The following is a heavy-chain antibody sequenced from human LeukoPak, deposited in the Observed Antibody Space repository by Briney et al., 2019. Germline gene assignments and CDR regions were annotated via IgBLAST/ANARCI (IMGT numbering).Heavy chain of an antibody. Sequence: ASVKVSCKASGYTFTGYYMHWVRQAPGQGLEWMGWINPNSGGTNYAQKFQGRVTMTRDTSISTAYMELSRLRSDDTAVYYCARAPLWFGEFGFDPWRPGTLVTVSS. V-gene: IGHV1-2*02. CDR3: ARAPLWFGEFGFDP. CDR2: INPNSGGT. D-gene: IGHD3-10*01. J-gene: IGHJ5*02. CDR1: GYTFTGYY.